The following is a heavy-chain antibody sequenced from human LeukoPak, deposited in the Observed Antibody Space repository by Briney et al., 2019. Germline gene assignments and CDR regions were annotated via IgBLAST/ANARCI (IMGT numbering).Heavy chain of an antibody. J-gene: IGHJ4*02. V-gene: IGHV3-74*01. D-gene: IGHD2-8*01. Sequence: HSGGSLRLSCAASGFTFSTYWMHWVRQAPGKGLVWVARIETDGSSTNYADSVKGRFTISRDNAKNTLFLQMNSLRAEDTAVYYCARGPTNGQAFDYWGQGTLVSVSS. CDR2: IETDGSST. CDR1: GFTFSTYW. CDR3: ARGPTNGQAFDY.